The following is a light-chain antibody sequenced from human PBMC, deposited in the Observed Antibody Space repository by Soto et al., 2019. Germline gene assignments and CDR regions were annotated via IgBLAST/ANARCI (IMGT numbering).Light chain of an antibody. J-gene: IGKJ4*01. CDR2: DAS. Sequence: EIVLTQSPVTLSLSPGERATLSCRASQSVRTYLAWYQVKPGQAPRLLIYDASRRASGVPARFSGSGSGTDFTLTISSLEPEDFATYYCQQLNTYPVTFGGGTKVDIK. CDR1: QSVRTY. CDR3: QQLNTYPVT. V-gene: IGKV3-11*01.